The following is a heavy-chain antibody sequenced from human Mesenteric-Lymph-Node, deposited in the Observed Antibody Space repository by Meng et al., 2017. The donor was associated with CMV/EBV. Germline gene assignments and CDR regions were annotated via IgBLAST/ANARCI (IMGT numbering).Heavy chain of an antibody. CDR1: GYTFTSYD. J-gene: IGHJ3*02. D-gene: IGHD2-8*01. CDR3: ARSGVYATDDAFDI. Sequence: ASVTVSCKASGYTFTSYDIDWVRQATGQGLEWMGWVNPNSGNTGNAQKFQGRVTMTRNTSISTVYMELSSLRSEDTAVYYCARSGVYATDDAFDIWGQGTMVTVSS. V-gene: IGHV1-8*01. CDR2: VNPNSGNT.